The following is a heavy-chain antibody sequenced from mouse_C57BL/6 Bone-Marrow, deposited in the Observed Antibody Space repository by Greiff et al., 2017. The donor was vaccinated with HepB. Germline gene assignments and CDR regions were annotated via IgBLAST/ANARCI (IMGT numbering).Heavy chain of an antibody. J-gene: IGHJ2*01. V-gene: IGHV1-22*01. CDR2: INPNNGGT. CDR3: ARGRVYGNYVVFDY. D-gene: IGHD2-1*01. Sequence: EVKLMESGPELVKPGASVKMSCKASGYTFTDYNMHWVKQSHGKSLEWIGYINPNNGGTSYNQKFKGKATLTVNKSSSTAYMELRSLTSEDSAVYYCARGRVYGNYVVFDYWGQGTTLTVSS. CDR1: GYTFTDYN.